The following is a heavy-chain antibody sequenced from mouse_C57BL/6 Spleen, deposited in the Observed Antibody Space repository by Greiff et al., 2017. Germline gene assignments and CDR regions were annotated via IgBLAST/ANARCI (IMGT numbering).Heavy chain of an antibody. CDR2: INPNNGGT. CDR1: GYTFTDYN. Sequence: EVQLQQSGPELVKPGASVKMSCKASGYTFTDYNMHWVKQSHGKSLEWIGYINPNNGGTSYNQKFKGKATLTVNTASSTAYMELRSQTSEDSAVYYGARNSFYGNYDYAMDYWGQGTSGTVSS. J-gene: IGHJ4*01. CDR3: ARNSFYGNYDYAMDY. V-gene: IGHV1-22*01. D-gene: IGHD2-10*01.